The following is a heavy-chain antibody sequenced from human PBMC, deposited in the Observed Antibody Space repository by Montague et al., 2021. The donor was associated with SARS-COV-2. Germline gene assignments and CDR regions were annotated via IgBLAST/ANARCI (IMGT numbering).Heavy chain of an antibody. CDR1: GGSVSSYY. V-gene: IGHV4-59*02. J-gene: IGHJ5*02. CDR2: IFHSGIT. D-gene: IGHD1-20*01. Sequence: SETLSLTCSVSGGSVSSYYWSWIRQSPGKGLEWIGYIFHSGITDYNPSLKSRVTISVDMSKNQFSLQLNSVTAADSAVYYRARTEYNWNDWFDPWGQGTLVTVS. CDR3: ARTEYNWNDWFDP.